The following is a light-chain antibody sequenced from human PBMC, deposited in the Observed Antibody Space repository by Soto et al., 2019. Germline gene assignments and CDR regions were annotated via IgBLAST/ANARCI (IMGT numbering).Light chain of an antibody. V-gene: IGKV3-20*01. Sequence: EIVLTQSPGTLSLSPGERDTLSCRASQSVSSSYLAWYQQKPGQAPRLLIYGASSRATGIPDRFSGSGSGTDFTLTISRLEPEDCAVYYCQQYGSSLWTFGQGTKVEIK. CDR1: QSVSSSY. J-gene: IGKJ1*01. CDR3: QQYGSSLWT. CDR2: GAS.